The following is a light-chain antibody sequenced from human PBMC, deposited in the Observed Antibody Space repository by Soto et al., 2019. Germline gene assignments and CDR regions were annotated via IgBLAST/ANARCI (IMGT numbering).Light chain of an antibody. CDR1: SSDIGDSNY. V-gene: IGLV2-14*03. CDR2: DVS. J-gene: IGLJ1*01. CDR3: SSYRSSSTSYV. Sequence: QSVLTQPASVSGSPGQSITISFTGTSSDIGDSNYVSWYQQHPGKAPKLVIYDVSNRPSGVSNSFSGSKSANTASLTISGLQAEDEADYYCSSYRSSSTSYVFGTGTKVPVL.